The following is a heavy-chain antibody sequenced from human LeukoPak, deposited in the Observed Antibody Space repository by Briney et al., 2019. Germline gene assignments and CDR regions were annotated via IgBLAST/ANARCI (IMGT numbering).Heavy chain of an antibody. CDR3: ARMPRGPDV. D-gene: IGHD2-2*01. CDR1: GFNFSSYW. V-gene: IGHV3-7*01. CDR2: IKQDGSEK. Sequence: GGSLRLSCAASGFNFSSYWMVWVRQAPGKGLEWVDSIKQDGSEKYYVDSMKGRFTISRDNAKNSLYLQMNSLRAEDTAVYYCARMPRGPDVWGKGTTVTVSS. J-gene: IGHJ6*04.